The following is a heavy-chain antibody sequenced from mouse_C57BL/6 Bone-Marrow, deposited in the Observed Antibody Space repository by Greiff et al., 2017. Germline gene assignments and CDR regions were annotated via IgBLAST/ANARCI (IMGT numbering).Heavy chain of an antibody. CDR2: ISDGGSYT. CDR1: GFTFSSYA. Sequence: EVKVVESGGGLVKPGGSLKLSCAASGFTFSSYAMSWVRQTPEKRLEWVATISDGGSYTYYPDNVKGRFTISRDNAKNNLYLQMSHLKSEDTAMYYCAREGLLLGFFDYWGQGTTLTVSS. V-gene: IGHV5-4*01. D-gene: IGHD2-3*01. J-gene: IGHJ2*01. CDR3: AREGLLLGFFDY.